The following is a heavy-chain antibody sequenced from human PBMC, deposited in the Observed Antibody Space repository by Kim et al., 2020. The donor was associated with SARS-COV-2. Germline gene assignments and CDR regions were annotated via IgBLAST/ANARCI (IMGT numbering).Heavy chain of an antibody. V-gene: IGHV4-61*02. CDR2: IYTSGST. CDR1: GGSISSGSYY. CDR3: ARSRLVSYYDILTGYYPDAFDI. Sequence: SETLSLTCTVSGGSISSGSYYWSWIRQPAGKGLEWIGRIYTSGSTNYNPSLKSRVTISVDTSKNQFSLKLSSVTAADTAVYYCARSRLVSYYDILTGYYPDAFDIWGQGTIVTVSS. D-gene: IGHD3-9*01. J-gene: IGHJ3*02.